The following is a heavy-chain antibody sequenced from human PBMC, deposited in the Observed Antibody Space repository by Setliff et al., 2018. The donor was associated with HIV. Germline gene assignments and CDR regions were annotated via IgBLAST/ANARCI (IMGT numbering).Heavy chain of an antibody. CDR3: ARVVDRDYDFWSAYEY. Sequence: ASVKVSCKASGYTFTAHHIHWVRQAPGQGPEWMGWIIPKSGETSYAEKFRGRVTMTRDTSLSTAYMELSWLTSDDTAVYYCARVVDRDYDFWSAYEYWGQGTMVTVSS. D-gene: IGHD3-3*01. CDR2: IIPKSGET. V-gene: IGHV1-2*02. J-gene: IGHJ4*02. CDR1: GYTFTAHH.